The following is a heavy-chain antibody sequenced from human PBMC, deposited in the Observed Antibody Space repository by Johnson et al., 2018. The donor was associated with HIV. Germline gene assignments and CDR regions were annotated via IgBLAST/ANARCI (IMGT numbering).Heavy chain of an antibody. Sequence: QVQLVESGGGVVQPGRSLRLSCAASGFTFSSYGMHWVRQAPGKGLEWVAVIWYDGSNKYYADSVKGRFTVSRDNYKNTLYLQMNSLRAEDTAVYYCARGGRWGWRGNDAFDIWGQGTMVTVSS. CDR2: IWYDGSNK. CDR3: ARGGRWGWRGNDAFDI. D-gene: IGHD3-3*01. CDR1: GFTFSSYG. J-gene: IGHJ3*02. V-gene: IGHV3-33*01.